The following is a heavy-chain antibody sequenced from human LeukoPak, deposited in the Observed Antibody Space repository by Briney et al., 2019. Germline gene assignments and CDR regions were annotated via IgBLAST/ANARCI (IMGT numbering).Heavy chain of an antibody. V-gene: IGHV3-66*01. Sequence: PGGSLRLSCAASGFTVSSNYMSWVRQAPGKGLEWVSVIYSGGSTYYADSVKGRFTISRDNSKNTLYLQMNSLRAEDTAVYYCASSSYVNYYGMDVWGQGTTVTVSS. CDR2: IYSGGST. D-gene: IGHD3-16*01. CDR1: GFTVSSNY. CDR3: ASSSYVNYYGMDV. J-gene: IGHJ6*02.